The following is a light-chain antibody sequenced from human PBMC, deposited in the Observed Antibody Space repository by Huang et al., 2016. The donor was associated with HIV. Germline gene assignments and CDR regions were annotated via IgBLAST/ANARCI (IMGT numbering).Light chain of an antibody. CDR3: QQYYSSPQT. J-gene: IGKJ4*01. V-gene: IGKV4-1*01. Sequence: DIIMTQSPDSLAVSRGERATLNCRSSQSVYSSSTSKDYMAWFQQKPGQPHRLLLFWASTREAGVPDRFSGSGSGTHVTLTIANLEAEDAAIYYCQQYYSSPQTFGRGTRVEVK. CDR1: QSVYSSSTSKDY. CDR2: WAS.